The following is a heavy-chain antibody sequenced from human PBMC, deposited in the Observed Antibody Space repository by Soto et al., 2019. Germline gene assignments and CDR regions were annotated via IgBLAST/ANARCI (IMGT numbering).Heavy chain of an antibody. V-gene: IGHV3-7*03. J-gene: IGHJ5*02. CDR1: GFRFRDYW. D-gene: IGHD3-16*02. CDR3: AAYCYTMTCTHFHGYS. CDR2: IKQDESDK. Sequence: GGSLRLSCAVSGFRFRDYWMSWVRQAPGKGLEWVANIKQDESDKYYVDSVKGRFTISRDNAKNALYLQMNSLRVEDTAVYYCAAYCYTMTCTHFHGYSWGQGTQVTVYS.